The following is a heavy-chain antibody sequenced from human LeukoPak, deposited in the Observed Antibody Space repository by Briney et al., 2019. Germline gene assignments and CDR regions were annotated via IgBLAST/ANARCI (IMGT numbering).Heavy chain of an antibody. J-gene: IGHJ4*02. CDR2: IIPIFGTA. D-gene: IGHD6-13*01. CDR3: ARAVGIAAAIAFDY. Sequence: EASVKVSCKASGGTFSSYAISWVRQAPGQGLEWMGGIIPIFGTANYAQKFQGRVTITADESTSTAYMELSSLRSEDTAVYYCARAVGIAAAIAFDYWGQGTLVTVSS. CDR1: GGTFSSYA. V-gene: IGHV1-69*13.